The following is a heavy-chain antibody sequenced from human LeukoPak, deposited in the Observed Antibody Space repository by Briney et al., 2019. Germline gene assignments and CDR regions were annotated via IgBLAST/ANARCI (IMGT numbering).Heavy chain of an antibody. J-gene: IGHJ4*02. CDR3: AREAMYSYGNNFDY. CDR1: GGSFSGYY. Sequence: SETLSLTCAVYGGSFSGYYWSWIRQPPGKGLEWIGYIYYSGSTYYNPSLKSRVTISVDTSKNQFSLKLSSVTAADTAVYHCAREAMYSYGNNFDYWGQGTLVTVSS. V-gene: IGHV4-59*01. CDR2: IYYSGST. D-gene: IGHD5-18*01.